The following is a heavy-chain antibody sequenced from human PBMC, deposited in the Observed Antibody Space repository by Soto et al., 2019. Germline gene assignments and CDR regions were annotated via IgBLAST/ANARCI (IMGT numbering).Heavy chain of an antibody. D-gene: IGHD5-12*01. CDR3: ARLTTMVTETYQYAVDV. J-gene: IGHJ6*02. CDR1: GFSLSNVRMG. CDR2: IFSNDEK. Sequence: QVTLKESGPVLVKPTETLTLTCTVSGFSLSNVRMGVSWIRQPPGKALEWLAHIFSNDEKSYNTSLKSRLTISKDTSNSQVVLTMTDMDPADSATDYCARLTTMVTETYQYAVDVWGQGTTVTVSS. V-gene: IGHV2-26*01.